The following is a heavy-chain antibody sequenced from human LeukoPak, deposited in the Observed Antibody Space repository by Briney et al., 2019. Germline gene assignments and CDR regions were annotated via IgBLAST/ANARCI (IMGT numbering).Heavy chain of an antibody. J-gene: IGHJ3*02. CDR2: IRRKRNGYTT. CDR3: SRGGGDSDNSAFDI. D-gene: IGHD3-16*01. Sequence: GGSLRLSCAASGFTFSDYILDWVRQAPGKGLEWVGRIRRKRNGYTTEYAASVKGRFTISRDDSKNSLYLHMNSLKTEDTAVYHCSRGGGDSDNSAFDIWGQGTMVTVSS. V-gene: IGHV3-72*01. CDR1: GFTFSDYI.